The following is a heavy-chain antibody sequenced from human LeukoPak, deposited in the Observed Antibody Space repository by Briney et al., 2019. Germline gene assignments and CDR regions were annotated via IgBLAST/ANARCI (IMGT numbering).Heavy chain of an antibody. D-gene: IGHD3-22*01. Sequence: GGSLRLSCAASGFTVSSNYMSWVRQAPGKGLEWVSVIYSGGSTYADSVKGRFTISRDNSKNTLYLQMNSLRAEDTAVYYCAVADDSSGYYLLGYWGQGTLVTVSS. CDR1: GFTVSSNY. J-gene: IGHJ4*02. V-gene: IGHV3-53*01. CDR2: IYSGGST. CDR3: AVADDSSGYYLLGY.